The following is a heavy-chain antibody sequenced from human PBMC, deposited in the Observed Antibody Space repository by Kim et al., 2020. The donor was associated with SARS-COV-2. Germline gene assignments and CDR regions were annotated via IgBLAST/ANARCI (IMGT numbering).Heavy chain of an antibody. CDR3: ARYRSSGWYVGYFDY. Sequence: SETLSLTCTVSGGSISSYYWSWIRQPPGKGLEWIGYIYYSGSTNYNPSLKSRVTISVDTSKNQFSLKQSSVTAADTAVYYCARYRSSGWYVGYFDYWGQGTLVTVSS. CDR2: IYYSGST. D-gene: IGHD6-19*01. V-gene: IGHV4-59*08. CDR1: GGSISSYY. J-gene: IGHJ4*02.